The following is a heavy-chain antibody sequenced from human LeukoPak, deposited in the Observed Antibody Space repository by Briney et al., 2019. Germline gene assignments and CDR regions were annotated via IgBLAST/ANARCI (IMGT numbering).Heavy chain of an antibody. Sequence: GGSLRLSCAASGFTFDDYAMHWVRQAPGKGLEWVSGISWNSGSIGYADSVKGRFTISRDNATNSLYLQMNSLRAEDTALYYCAKGSSSSYFDYWGQGTLVTVSS. CDR1: GFTFDDYA. V-gene: IGHV3-9*01. CDR2: ISWNSGSI. J-gene: IGHJ4*02. CDR3: AKGSSSSYFDY. D-gene: IGHD6-6*01.